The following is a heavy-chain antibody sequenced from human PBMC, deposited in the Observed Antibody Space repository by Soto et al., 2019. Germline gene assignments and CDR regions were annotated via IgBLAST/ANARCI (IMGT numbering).Heavy chain of an antibody. CDR1: GFTFSNNG. Sequence: QVQLVESGGGVVQPGRSLRLSCTGSGFTFSNNGMRWVRQAPGKGLEWVAFMSYDGSEKFYGDSVKGRFTISRDNSERTLYLHMSSLRGDDTAVYYCAIVRVKDSSLDYWGQGTLVTVSS. CDR2: MSYDGSEK. D-gene: IGHD3-10*02. J-gene: IGHJ4*02. CDR3: AIVRVKDSSLDY. V-gene: IGHV3-30*03.